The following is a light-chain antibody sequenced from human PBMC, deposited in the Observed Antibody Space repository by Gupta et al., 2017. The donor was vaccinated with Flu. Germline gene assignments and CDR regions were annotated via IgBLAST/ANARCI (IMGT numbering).Light chain of an antibody. V-gene: IGKV3-11*01. CDR3: QQRSNWPPLFT. J-gene: IGKJ3*01. CDR1: QSVSSY. CDR2: DAS. Sequence: TLSLSPGERATRSCRASQSVSSYLAWYQQKPGQAPRLLIYDASNRATGIPARFSGSGSGTDFTLTISSLEPEDFAVYYCQQRSNWPPLFTFGPGTKVDIK.